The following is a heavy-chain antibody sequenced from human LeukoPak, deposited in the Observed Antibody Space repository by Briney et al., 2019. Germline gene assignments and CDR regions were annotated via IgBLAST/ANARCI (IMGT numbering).Heavy chain of an antibody. Sequence: GGSLRLSCAASGFTFSSYRMNWVRQAPGKGLEWVSYISDSSSTIYYSDSVKGRFTISRDNAKNSLYLQMHSLRDEDTAVYYCAREGSDNFDYWGQGTLVTVSS. CDR2: ISDSSSTI. J-gene: IGHJ4*02. V-gene: IGHV3-48*02. CDR3: AREGSDNFDY. CDR1: GFTFSSYR.